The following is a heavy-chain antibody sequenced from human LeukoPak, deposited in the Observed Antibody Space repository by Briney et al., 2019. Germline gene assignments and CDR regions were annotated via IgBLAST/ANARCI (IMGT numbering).Heavy chain of an antibody. V-gene: IGHV3-9*01. Sequence: KSGGSLRLSCAASGFTFDDYAMHWVRQAPGKGLEWVSGISWNSGSIGYADSVKGRFTISRDNAKNSLYLQMNSLRAEDTALYYCAKDAFTSMLGIAAAGTCFDYWGQGTLVTVSS. J-gene: IGHJ4*02. D-gene: IGHD6-13*01. CDR1: GFTFDDYA. CDR2: ISWNSGSI. CDR3: AKDAFTSMLGIAAAGTCFDY.